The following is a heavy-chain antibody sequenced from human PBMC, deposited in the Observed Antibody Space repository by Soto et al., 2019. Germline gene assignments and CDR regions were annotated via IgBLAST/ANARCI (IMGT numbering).Heavy chain of an antibody. CDR2: IKSKTDGGTT. V-gene: IGHV3-15*01. CDR1: GFTFSNAW. D-gene: IGHD6-13*01. Sequence: GGSLRLSCAASGFTFSNAWMSWVRQAPGKGLEWVGRIKSKTDGGTTDYAAPVKGRFTISRDDSKNTLYLQMNSLKTEDTAVYYFTSYIVRYSSSWYAFDIWGQGTMVTVSS. CDR3: TSYIVRYSSSWYAFDI. J-gene: IGHJ3*02.